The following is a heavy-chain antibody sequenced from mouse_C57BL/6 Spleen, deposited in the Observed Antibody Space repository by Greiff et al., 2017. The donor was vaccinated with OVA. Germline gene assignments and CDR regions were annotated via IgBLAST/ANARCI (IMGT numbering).Heavy chain of an antibody. CDR3: ASSYSNYDAMDF. D-gene: IGHD2-5*01. CDR1: GFTFTDYY. V-gene: IGHV7-3*01. Sequence: EVQLMESGGGLVQPGGSLSLSCAASGFTFTDYYMSWVRQPPGKALEWLGFIRNKANGYTTEYSASVKGQFTISRDNSKSILYLQMNALSAEDSATYYCASSYSNYDAMDFWGKGTSVTVSS. J-gene: IGHJ4*01. CDR2: IRNKANGYTT.